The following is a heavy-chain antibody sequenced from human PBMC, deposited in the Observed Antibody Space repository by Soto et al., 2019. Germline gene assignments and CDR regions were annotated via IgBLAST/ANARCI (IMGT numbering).Heavy chain of an antibody. D-gene: IGHD2-8*01. V-gene: IGHV4-39*01. CDR1: GGSISSSSYY. CDR2: IYYSGST. CDR3: ARLGVLYNWFDP. J-gene: IGHJ5*02. Sequence: QLQLQESGPGLVKPSETLSLTCTVSGGSISSSSYYWGWIRQPPGKGLEWIGSIYYSGSTYYNPSLKSRVTISVDTSKNQFSLKLSSVTAADTAVYYCARLGVLYNWFDPWGQGTLVTVSS.